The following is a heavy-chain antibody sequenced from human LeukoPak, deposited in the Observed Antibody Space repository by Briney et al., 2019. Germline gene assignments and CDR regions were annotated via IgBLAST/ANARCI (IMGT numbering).Heavy chain of an antibody. CDR2: IKQDGSEK. CDR3: AREGGSGWNHDAFDI. Sequence: GGSLRLSCAASGFTFSSYWMSWVRQAPGKGLEWVANIKQDGSEKYYVDSVKGRFTISRDNAKNSLYLQMNSLRAEDTAVYYCAREGGSGWNHDAFDIWGQGTMVTVSS. CDR1: GFTFSSYW. J-gene: IGHJ3*02. D-gene: IGHD6-19*01. V-gene: IGHV3-7*01.